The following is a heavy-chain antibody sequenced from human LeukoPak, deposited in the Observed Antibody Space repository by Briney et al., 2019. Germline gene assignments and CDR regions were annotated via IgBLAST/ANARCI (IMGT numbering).Heavy chain of an antibody. V-gene: IGHV4-4*07. CDR1: GGSISSYY. CDR2: MNTGGSI. J-gene: IGHJ4*02. CDR3: ARGLSSRGRLGLRYFDWLPYYFDY. Sequence: SETLSLTCTVSGGSISSYYWSWIRQPAGKRLEWIGRMNTGGSINYNSCLTSRVTMSVDTSKNQIFLKLNSVTAADTAVYYCARGLSSRGRLGLRYFDWLPYYFDYWGQGTLVTVSS. D-gene: IGHD3-9*01.